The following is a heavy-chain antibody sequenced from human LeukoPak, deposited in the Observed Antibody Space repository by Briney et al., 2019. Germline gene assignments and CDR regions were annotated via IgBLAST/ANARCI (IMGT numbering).Heavy chain of an antibody. D-gene: IGHD4-11*01. CDR1: GYTFIGYY. Sequence: ASVKVSCTASGYTFIGYYIHWVRQAPGQGLEWMGWINPNSGGTNYAQKFQGRVTMTRDTSISTAYMELSRLRSDDTAVYYCAGLQWDWFDPWGQGTLVTVSS. CDR3: AGLQWDWFDP. V-gene: IGHV1-2*02. J-gene: IGHJ5*02. CDR2: INPNSGGT.